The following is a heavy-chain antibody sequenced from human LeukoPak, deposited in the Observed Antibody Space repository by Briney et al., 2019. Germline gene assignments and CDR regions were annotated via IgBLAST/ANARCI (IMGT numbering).Heavy chain of an antibody. Sequence: GESLRLSCAASGFIFKKYWMNWVRQVPGKGLECLANIKEDGSETYYADSVKGRFTISRDNAKNSLYLQMNSLRAEDTAVYYCARDHGGGYYYMDVWGKGTTVTVSS. J-gene: IGHJ6*03. CDR2: IKEDGSET. V-gene: IGHV3-7*01. CDR1: GFIFKKYW. CDR3: ARDHGGGYYYMDV. D-gene: IGHD2-15*01.